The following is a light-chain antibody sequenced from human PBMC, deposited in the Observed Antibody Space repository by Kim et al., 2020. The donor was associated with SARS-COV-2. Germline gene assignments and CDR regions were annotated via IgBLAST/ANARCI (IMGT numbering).Light chain of an antibody. V-gene: IGLV3-1*01. CDR2: QDS. CDR1: KMGDKY. J-gene: IGLJ3*02. Sequence: LTQPPSVSVSPGQTASITCSGDKMGDKYACWYQQKPGQSPVLVIYQDSKRPSGIPERFSGSNSGNTATLTISGTQAMDEADYYCQAWDSSTGVFGGGTQLTVL. CDR3: QAWDSSTGV.